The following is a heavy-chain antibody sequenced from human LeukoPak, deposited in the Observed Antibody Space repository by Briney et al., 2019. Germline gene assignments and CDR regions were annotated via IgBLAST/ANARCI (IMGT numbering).Heavy chain of an antibody. CDR2: IIPILGIA. V-gene: IGHV1-69*04. CDR3: ARGRLGYYDSSGYYGRWDY. J-gene: IGHJ4*02. D-gene: IGHD3-22*01. Sequence: SVKVSCKASGGTFSSYAISWVRQAPGQGLEWMGRIIPILGIANYAQKFQGRVTITADKSTSTAYMELSSLRAEDTAVYYCARGRLGYYDSSGYYGRWDYWGQGTLVTVSS. CDR1: GGTFSSYA.